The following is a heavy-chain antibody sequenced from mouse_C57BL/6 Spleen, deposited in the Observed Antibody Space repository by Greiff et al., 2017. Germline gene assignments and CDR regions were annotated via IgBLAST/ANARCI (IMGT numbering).Heavy chain of an antibody. D-gene: IGHD2-1*01. CDR3: TTIGNYGAY. J-gene: IGHJ3*01. CDR1: GFNIKDDY. CDR2: IDPENGDT. Sequence: EVQLVESGAELVRPGASVKLSCTASGFNIKDDYMHWVKQRPEQGLEWIGWIDPENGDTEYASKFQGKATITADTSSNTAYLQLSSLTSEDTAVYYCTTIGNYGAYWGQGTLVTVSA. V-gene: IGHV14-4*01.